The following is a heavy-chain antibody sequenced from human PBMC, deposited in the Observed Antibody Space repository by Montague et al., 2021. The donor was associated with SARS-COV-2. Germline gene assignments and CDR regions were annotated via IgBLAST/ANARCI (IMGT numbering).Heavy chain of an antibody. CDR3: VRDVRYYDFWSGRAQTSPDY. CDR2: IYYSGST. CDR1: GGSISSYY. J-gene: IGHJ4*02. D-gene: IGHD3-3*01. Sequence: SETLSLTCTVSGGSISSYYWSWIRQPPGKGLEWIGYIYYSGSTNYNPSLKSRVTISVDTSKNQFSLKLSSVTAADTAVYYCVRDVRYYDFWSGRAQTSPDYWGQGTLVTVSS. V-gene: IGHV4-59*12.